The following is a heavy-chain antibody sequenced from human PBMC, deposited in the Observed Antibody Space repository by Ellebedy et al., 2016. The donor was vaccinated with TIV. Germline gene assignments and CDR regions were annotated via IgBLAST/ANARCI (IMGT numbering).Heavy chain of an antibody. D-gene: IGHD2-2*01. CDR2: INPSGGST. J-gene: IGHJ4*02. CDR1: GYTFTSYY. Sequence: ASVKVSXXASGYTFTSYYMHWVRQAPGQGLEWMGIINPSGGSTSYAQKFQGRVTMTRDTSTSTVYMELSSLRSEDTAVYYCARGEYCSSTSCYAGMVSYWGQGTLVTVSS. V-gene: IGHV1-46*01. CDR3: ARGEYCSSTSCYAGMVSY.